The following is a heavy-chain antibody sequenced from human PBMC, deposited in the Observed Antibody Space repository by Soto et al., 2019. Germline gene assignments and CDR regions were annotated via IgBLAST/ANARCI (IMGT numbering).Heavy chain of an antibody. CDR1: GYSFTAQY. Sequence: QVQLVQSGAEVKKPGASVKVSCETSGYSFTAQYVHWVRLAPGQGLERLGCINTYSATTNYGENFEGRVTVTRDASLSTVYMELDRMRSEDTAVYSCARGRDMGTYSRVLAYWGQGTLVTVSS. J-gene: IGHJ4*02. CDR2: INTYSATT. CDR3: ARGRDMGTYSRVLAY. D-gene: IGHD3-10*01. V-gene: IGHV1-2*02.